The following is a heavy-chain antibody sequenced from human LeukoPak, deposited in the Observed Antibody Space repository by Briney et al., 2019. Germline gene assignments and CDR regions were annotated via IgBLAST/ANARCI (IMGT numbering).Heavy chain of an antibody. V-gene: IGHV4-59*01. CDR3: ARGLTAARLFDY. CDR2: IDYSGST. D-gene: IGHD6-6*01. CDR1: GGSISSYY. J-gene: IGHJ4*02. Sequence: AETLSLTCTVSGGSISSYYWRWVRQPPGKGLEWMGYIDYSGSTNYNPPLKSRVTISVDTSKNQFSLKLSSVTAADTAVYYCARGLTAARLFDYWGQGTLVTVSS.